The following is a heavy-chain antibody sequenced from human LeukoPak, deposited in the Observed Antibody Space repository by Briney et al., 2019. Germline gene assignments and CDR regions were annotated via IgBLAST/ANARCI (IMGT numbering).Heavy chain of an antibody. CDR3: VSDRSDGGFPESNGYHTFDL. CDR1: GYALSESS. CDR2: FDIEDVET. D-gene: IGHD5-24*01. Sequence: ASVKVSCKVSGYALSESSIHWVRQTPGEGFEWMGGFDIEDVETAYAQKFRGRVTMTEDTSTDTAYMELINLRSDDTAVYFCVSDRSDGGFPESNGYHTFDLWGRGTLVTVPS. V-gene: IGHV1-24*01. J-gene: IGHJ2*01.